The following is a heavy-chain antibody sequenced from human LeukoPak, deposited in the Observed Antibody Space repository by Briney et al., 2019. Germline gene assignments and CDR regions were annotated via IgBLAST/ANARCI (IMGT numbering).Heavy chain of an antibody. V-gene: IGHV4-34*01. CDR1: GGSFSGYY. CDR2: INHSGST. CDR3: ARGIGAVAGRFDL. Sequence: SETLSLTCAVYGGSFSGYYWSWIRQPPGKGLEWIGEINHSGSTNYNPSLKSRVTISVDTSKNQFSLKLSSVTAADTAVYYCARGIGAVAGRFDLWGRGTLVTVSS. J-gene: IGHJ2*01. D-gene: IGHD6-19*01.